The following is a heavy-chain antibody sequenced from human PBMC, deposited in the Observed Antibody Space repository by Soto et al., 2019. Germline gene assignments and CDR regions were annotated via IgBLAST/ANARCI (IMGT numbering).Heavy chain of an antibody. CDR2: IWYDGSNK. Sequence: QVQLVESGGGVVQPGRSLRLACAASGFTFSSYGMHWVRQAPGKGLEWVAVIWYDGSNKYYADSVKGRFTISRDNSKNTLYLQMNSLRAEDTAVYYCARELCGYSYVDDAFDICRQGTMVTVSS. V-gene: IGHV3-33*01. D-gene: IGHD5-18*01. CDR1: GFTFSSYG. CDR3: ARELCGYSYVDDAFDI. J-gene: IGHJ3*02.